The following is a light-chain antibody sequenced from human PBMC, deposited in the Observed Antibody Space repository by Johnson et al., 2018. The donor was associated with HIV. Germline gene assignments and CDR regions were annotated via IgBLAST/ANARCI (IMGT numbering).Light chain of an antibody. CDR2: DNN. Sequence: QSILTQPPSVSAAPGQKVTISCSGSSSNIGNNYVSWYQQLPGTAPKLLIYDNNKRPSGIPDRFSGSKSATSATLGITGLQTGDEVDSYCGTWDSSLRTVFFGTGTKVTVL. J-gene: IGLJ1*01. CDR1: SSNIGNNY. CDR3: GTWDSSLRTVF. V-gene: IGLV1-51*01.